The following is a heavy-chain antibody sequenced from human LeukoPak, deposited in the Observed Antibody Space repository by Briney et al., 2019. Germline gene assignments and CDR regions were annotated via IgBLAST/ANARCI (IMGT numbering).Heavy chain of an antibody. J-gene: IGHJ3*02. CDR3: ARETAIAAAGTSAFDI. CDR2: ISAYNGNT. V-gene: IGHV1-18*03. D-gene: IGHD6-13*01. CDR1: GYTFTSYG. Sequence: GASVKVSCKASGYTFTSYGISWVRQAPGQGLEWMGWISAYNGNTNYALKLQGRVTMTTDTSTSTAYMELSSLRSEDMAVYYCARETAIAAAGTSAFDIWGQGTMVTVSS.